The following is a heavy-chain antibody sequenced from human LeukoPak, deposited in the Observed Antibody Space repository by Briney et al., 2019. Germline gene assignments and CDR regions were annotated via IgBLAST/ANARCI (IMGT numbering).Heavy chain of an antibody. D-gene: IGHD1-26*01. V-gene: IGHV3-66*02. J-gene: IGHJ4*02. CDR3: ARGQGSGGSNNPYFDN. CDR1: GFTVSSNY. Sequence: GGSLRLSCAASGFTVSSNYMSWVRQAPGKGLEWVSIIYSADYTDYADSVKGRFTISRDNSKNTVYLQMNSLRAEDTAVYYCARGQGSGGSNNPYFDNWGPGTLGTV. CDR2: IYSADYT.